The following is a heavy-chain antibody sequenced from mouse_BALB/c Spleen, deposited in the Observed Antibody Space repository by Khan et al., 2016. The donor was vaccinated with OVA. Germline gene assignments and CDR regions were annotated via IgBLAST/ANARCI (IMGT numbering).Heavy chain of an antibody. Sequence: EVQLQESGPGLVKPSQSLSLTCTVTGYSITSDYAWNWIRQFPGNKLEWMGYISYSGSTSYNPSLKSRISITRDTSNNQFFLQLNSLTTEDTATYYCVRDWDYAMDYWGQGTSVTVAA. CDR1: GYSITSDYA. CDR3: VRDWDYAMDY. J-gene: IGHJ4*01. V-gene: IGHV3-2*02. D-gene: IGHD4-1*01. CDR2: ISYSGST.